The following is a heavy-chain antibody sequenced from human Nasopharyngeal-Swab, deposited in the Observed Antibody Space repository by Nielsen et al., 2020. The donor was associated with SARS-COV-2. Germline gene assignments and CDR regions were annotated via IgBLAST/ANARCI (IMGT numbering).Heavy chain of an antibody. J-gene: IGHJ5*02. CDR2: IWYDESNK. CDR3: ARERGLVPAATPWFDP. Sequence: WIRQPPGQGLEWEAVIWYDESNKYYADSVKGRFTISRDKSKNTLYLQINSLRAEDTAVYYCARERGLVPAATPWFDPWGQGTLVTVSS. V-gene: IGHV3-33*01. D-gene: IGHD2-2*01.